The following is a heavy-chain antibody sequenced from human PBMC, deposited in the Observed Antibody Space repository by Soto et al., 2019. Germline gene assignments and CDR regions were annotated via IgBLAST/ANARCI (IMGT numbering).Heavy chain of an antibody. V-gene: IGHV1-8*01. D-gene: IGHD5-18*01. CDR2: MNPNSGNT. CDR1: GYTFTSYD. Sequence: ASVKVSCKASGYTFTSYDINWVRQATGQGLEWMGWMNPNSGNTGYAQKFQGRVTMTRNTSISTAYMELSSLRSEDTAVYYCAKDSGYNYGYFRWFDPWGQGTLVTVSS. CDR3: AKDSGYNYGYFRWFDP. J-gene: IGHJ5*02.